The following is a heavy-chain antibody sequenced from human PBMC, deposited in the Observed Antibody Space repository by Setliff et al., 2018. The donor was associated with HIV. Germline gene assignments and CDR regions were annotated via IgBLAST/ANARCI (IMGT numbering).Heavy chain of an antibody. J-gene: IGHJ5*01. Sequence: GGSLRLSCAASGFIFSSYEMNWVRQAPGKGLEWVSYISSSDSPIHYADSVRGRFTISRDNAKDSLYLQMNSLRAEDTAVYYCARGWFDSWGQGTLVTVSS. CDR3: ARGWFDS. CDR2: ISSSDSPI. CDR1: GFIFSSYE. V-gene: IGHV3-48*03.